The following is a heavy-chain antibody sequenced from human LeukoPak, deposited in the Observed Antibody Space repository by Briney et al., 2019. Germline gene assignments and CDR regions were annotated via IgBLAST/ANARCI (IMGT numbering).Heavy chain of an antibody. V-gene: IGHV3-15*01. CDR2: IKSKTDGGTT. CDR1: GFTFTNDF. D-gene: IGHD1-26*01. Sequence: GGSLRLSCAASGFTFTNDFMTWVRQAPGKGLEWVGRIKSKTDGGTTDYAAPVKGRFTISRDDSKNTLYLQMNSLKTEDTAVYYCTTTTHYSGSYDYYYYGMDVWGQGTTVTVSS. CDR3: TTTTHYSGSYDYYYYGMDV. J-gene: IGHJ6*02.